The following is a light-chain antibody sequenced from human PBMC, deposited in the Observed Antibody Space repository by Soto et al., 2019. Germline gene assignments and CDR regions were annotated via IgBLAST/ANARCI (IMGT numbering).Light chain of an antibody. J-gene: IGKJ1*01. CDR2: DAS. V-gene: IGKV3-11*01. Sequence: EIVLTQSPATLSLSPGERATLSCRASQSVSSHLAWYQHKPGQAPRPLIYDASNRASGIPARFSGSGSGTDFSLTISSLEPEDFAVYYCQQRSSWPWTFGQGTKVEIK. CDR1: QSVSSH. CDR3: QQRSSWPWT.